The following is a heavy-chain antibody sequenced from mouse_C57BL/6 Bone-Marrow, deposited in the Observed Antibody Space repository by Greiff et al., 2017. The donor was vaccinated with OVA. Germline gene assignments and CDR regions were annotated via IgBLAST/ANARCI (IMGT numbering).Heavy chain of an antibody. CDR3: ARRGFAY. J-gene: IGHJ3*01. CDR2: INPNNGGT. Sequence: VQLQQSGPELVKPGASVKISCKASGYTFTDYYMNWVKQSHGKSLEWIGDINPNNGGTSYNQKFKGKATLTVDKSSSTAYMELRSLTSEGSAVYYCARRGFAYWGQGTLGTVSA. CDR1: GYTFTDYY. V-gene: IGHV1-26*01.